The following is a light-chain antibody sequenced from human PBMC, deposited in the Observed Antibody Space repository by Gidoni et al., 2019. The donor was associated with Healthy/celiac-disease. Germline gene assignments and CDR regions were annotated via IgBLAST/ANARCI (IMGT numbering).Light chain of an antibody. Sequence: QSALTQPASVSGSPGQSITISCTGTSSDVGGYNYVSWYQQHPGKAPKLMIYDVSHRPLGVSNRFSGSKSGNTASLTISGLQAEDEADYYCSSYTSSSTRVFGGGTKLTVL. V-gene: IGLV2-14*01. CDR1: SSDVGGYNY. J-gene: IGLJ3*02. CDR3: SSYTSSSTRV. CDR2: DVS.